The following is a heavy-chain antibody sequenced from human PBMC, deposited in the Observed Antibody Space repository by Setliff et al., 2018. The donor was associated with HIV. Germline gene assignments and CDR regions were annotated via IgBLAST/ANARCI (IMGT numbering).Heavy chain of an antibody. CDR2: IIPIFGSP. V-gene: IGHV1-69*06. CDR3: ARDVYYYFYMDV. Sequence: SVKVSCKAPGDTFSSYAISWVRQAPGQGLEWMGRIIPIFGSPNYAQKFQGRVTITADKSTSTACMELSSLRSEDTAVYYCARDVYYYFYMDVWGKGTTVTVSS. CDR1: GDTFSSYA. J-gene: IGHJ6*03.